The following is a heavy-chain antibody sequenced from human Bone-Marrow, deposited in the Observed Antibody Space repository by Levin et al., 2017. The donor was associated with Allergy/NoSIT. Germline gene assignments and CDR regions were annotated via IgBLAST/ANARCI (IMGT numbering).Heavy chain of an antibody. D-gene: IGHD1-20*01. Sequence: PSETLSLTCTVSGGSLSSLNYYWTWVRQPPGKGPEWIGRILYTGSTNYSPSLKNRVTISVDTSRNQFSLRLNSVTAADTAVYYCARGSSAITAKVYYYMDVWGNGTTVTVSS. CDR1: GGSLSSLNYY. CDR3: ARGSSAITAKVYYYMDV. V-gene: IGHV4-61*01. J-gene: IGHJ6*03. CDR2: ILYTGST.